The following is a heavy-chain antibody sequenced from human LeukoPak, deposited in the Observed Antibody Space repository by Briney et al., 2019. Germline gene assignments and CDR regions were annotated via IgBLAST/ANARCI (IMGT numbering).Heavy chain of an antibody. J-gene: IGHJ4*02. CDR2: MQYGGSEE. D-gene: IGHD2-2*01. V-gene: IGHV3-30*02. Sequence: GGSLRLSCAASGFSFSTYGMHWVRQAPGKGLEWVTFMQYGGSEEYYADSVKGRFTISRDNSKNTLYLQVDSLRGEDTAVYYCAGKAAAYYFVYWGQGTLVTVSS. CDR1: GFSFSTYG. CDR3: AGKAAAYYFVY.